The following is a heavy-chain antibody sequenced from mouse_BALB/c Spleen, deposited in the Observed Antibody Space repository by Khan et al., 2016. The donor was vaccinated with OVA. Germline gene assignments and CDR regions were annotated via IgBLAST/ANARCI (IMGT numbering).Heavy chain of an antibody. J-gene: IGHJ2*01. V-gene: IGHV1S136*01. CDR1: GYIFTNYL. Sequence: VHVKQSGPDLVKPGTSVKMSCKASGYIFTNYLIHWVKQRPGQGLEWIGYINPYNGATKYNEKFKGMATLTSDKSSITAYMELSSLTSEDSAVDSCARGNWQSYYFDYWGQGTTLTVSS. D-gene: IGHD4-1*01. CDR2: INPYNGAT. CDR3: ARGNWQSYYFDY.